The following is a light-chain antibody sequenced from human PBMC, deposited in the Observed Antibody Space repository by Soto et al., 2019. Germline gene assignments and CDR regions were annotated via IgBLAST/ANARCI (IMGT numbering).Light chain of an antibody. V-gene: IGKV1-5*01. CDR2: DAS. CDR1: QSISGW. J-gene: IGKJ1*01. Sequence: DIQMTQYTSTLSASVGDRVTITCRASQSISGWLAWYQQKPGKGPKLLIYDASNLESGVPSRFSSSGSGTEFTLTISSLQPEDFATYYCQQLNSYPRTFGQGTKVDIK. CDR3: QQLNSYPRT.